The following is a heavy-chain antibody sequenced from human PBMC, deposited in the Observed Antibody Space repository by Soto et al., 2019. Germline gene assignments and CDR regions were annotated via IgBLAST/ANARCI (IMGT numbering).Heavy chain of an antibody. Sequence: SETLSLTGAVYGGSFSGFYLSWIRQPTGKGLEWIGEISHSGRTKYTPSLKSRVTISVDTSKKQFSLKLSSVTAADTAVYYCARGMGEVSNFYKYYAMDVWGQGTTVTVSS. D-gene: IGHD3-16*01. CDR1: GGSFSGFY. CDR3: ARGMGEVSNFYKYYAMDV. CDR2: ISHSGRT. V-gene: IGHV4-34*01. J-gene: IGHJ6*02.